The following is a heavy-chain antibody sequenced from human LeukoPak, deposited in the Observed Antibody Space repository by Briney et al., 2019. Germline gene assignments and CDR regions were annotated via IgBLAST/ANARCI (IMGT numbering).Heavy chain of an antibody. CDR3: ARVIGDYWFDP. D-gene: IGHD7-27*01. J-gene: IGHJ5*02. V-gene: IGHV4-30-4*01. Sequence: SETLSLTCTVSGGSINSGDYYWSWIRQPPGKGLEWIGYIYYSGSTYYNPSLKSRVTISVDTSKNQFSLKLSSVTAADTAVYYCARVIGDYWFDPWGQGTLVTVSS. CDR1: GGSINSGDYY. CDR2: IYYSGST.